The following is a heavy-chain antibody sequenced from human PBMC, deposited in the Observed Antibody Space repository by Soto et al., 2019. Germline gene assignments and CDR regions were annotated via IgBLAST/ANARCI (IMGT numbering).Heavy chain of an antibody. V-gene: IGHV3-15*01. CDR3: TTDPLAMYGDYEDY. CDR2: IKSKTDGGTT. D-gene: IGHD4-17*01. Sequence: EVQLVESGGGLVKPGGSLRLSCAASGFTFSNAWMSWVRQAPGKGLEWVGRIKSKTDGGTTDYAAPVKGRFTISRDDSKNTLYLQMNSVKTEDTAVYYCTTDPLAMYGDYEDYWGQGTLVTVSS. CDR1: GFTFSNAW. J-gene: IGHJ4*02.